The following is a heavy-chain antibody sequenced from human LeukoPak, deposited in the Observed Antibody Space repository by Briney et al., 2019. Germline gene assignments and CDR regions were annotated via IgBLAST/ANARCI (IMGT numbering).Heavy chain of an antibody. J-gene: IGHJ4*02. CDR1: GFTFSRHW. D-gene: IGHD6-19*01. Sequence: TGGSLRLSCAASGFTFSRHWMHWVRQTPGKGLVWVSRIKNDGSSTTYADSVKGRFTISRDNTKNTLYLEMNSLRAEDTAVYYCGRDLGWIHVDYWGQGTLVTVSS. CDR3: GRDLGWIHVDY. CDR2: IKNDGSST. V-gene: IGHV3-74*01.